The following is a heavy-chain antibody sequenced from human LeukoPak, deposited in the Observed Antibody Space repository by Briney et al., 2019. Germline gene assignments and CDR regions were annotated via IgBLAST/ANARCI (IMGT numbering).Heavy chain of an antibody. V-gene: IGHV3-74*01. CDR1: GFTFSKYW. CDR2: INTDGTVT. CDR3: ATKQWLAPPPDS. J-gene: IGHJ4*02. Sequence: GGSLRLSCAASGFTFSKYWMLWVRQAPGKGLESVSGINTDGTVTTYADSVKGRFTVSRDSADNTMFLQMNSVRDEDTAVYYCATKQWLAPPPDSWGQGTPVTVSS. D-gene: IGHD6-19*01.